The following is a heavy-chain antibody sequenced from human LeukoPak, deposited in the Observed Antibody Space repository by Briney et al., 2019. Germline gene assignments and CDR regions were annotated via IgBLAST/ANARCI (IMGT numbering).Heavy chain of an antibody. CDR2: IYYSGST. J-gene: IGHJ4*02. Sequence: SETLSLTCTVSGGSISSSSYYWGWIRQPPGKGLEWIGSIYYSGSTYYNPSLKSRVTISVDTSKNQSSLKLSSVPAADTAVYYCARMSLTYYFDYWGQGTLVTVSS. V-gene: IGHV4-39*07. CDR1: GGSISSSSYY. CDR3: ARMSLTYYFDY. D-gene: IGHD4/OR15-4a*01.